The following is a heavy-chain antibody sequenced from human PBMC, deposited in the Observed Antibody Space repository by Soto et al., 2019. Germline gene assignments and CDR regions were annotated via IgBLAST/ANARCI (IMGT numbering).Heavy chain of an antibody. CDR1: GFTFSSYG. J-gene: IGHJ6*02. V-gene: IGHV3-30*18. D-gene: IGHD3-22*01. CDR2: ISYDGCNK. CDR3: AKDAYDSSGYYLYYYYYGMDV. Sequence: QVQLVESGGGVVQPGRSLRLSCAASGFTFSSYGMHWVRQAPGKGLEWVAVISYDGCNKYYADSVKGRFTISRDNSKNTLYLQMNSLRAEDTAVYYCAKDAYDSSGYYLYYYYYGMDVWGQGTTVTVSS.